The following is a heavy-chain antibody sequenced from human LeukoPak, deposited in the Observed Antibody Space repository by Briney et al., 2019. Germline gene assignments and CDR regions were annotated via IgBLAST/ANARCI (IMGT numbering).Heavy chain of an antibody. Sequence: ASVKVSCKASGYTFTGYYMHSVRQAPGQGLEWMGWINPNSGGTNYAQKFQGRVTMTRDTSISTAHMELSRLRSDDTAVYYCARVIAVADYWGQGTLVTVSS. D-gene: IGHD6-19*01. J-gene: IGHJ4*02. V-gene: IGHV1-2*02. CDR3: ARVIAVADY. CDR1: GYTFTGYY. CDR2: INPNSGGT.